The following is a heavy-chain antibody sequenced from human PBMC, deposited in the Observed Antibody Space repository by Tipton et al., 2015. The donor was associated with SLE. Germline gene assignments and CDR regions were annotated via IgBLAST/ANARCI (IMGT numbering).Heavy chain of an antibody. D-gene: IGHD6-13*01. V-gene: IGHV3-13*04. J-gene: IGHJ3*02. CDR2: IGTAGDT. CDR1: GFTFSSYD. CDR3: ARGASWYDAFDI. Sequence: SLRLSCAASGFTFSSYDMHWVRQATGKGLEWASAIGTAGDTYYPGSVKGRFTISRENAKNSLYLQMNSLRAGDTAVYYCARGASWYDAFDIWGQGTMVTVSS.